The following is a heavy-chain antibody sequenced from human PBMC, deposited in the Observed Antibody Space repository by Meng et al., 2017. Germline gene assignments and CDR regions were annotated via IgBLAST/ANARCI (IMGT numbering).Heavy chain of an antibody. V-gene: IGHV1-2*02. CDR2: INPNSGGT. Sequence: VSLGVSGAELKMPVACVKVSCNASGYTLSGYYMPWVRHAPGQGLECMGWINPNSGGTNYAQKFQGRVTMTRDTSISTAYMELSRLRSDDTAVYYCARGGYSSGVRVRHWFDPWGQGTLVTVSS. CDR1: GYTLSGYY. CDR3: ARGGYSSGVRVRHWFDP. J-gene: IGHJ5*02. D-gene: IGHD6-25*01.